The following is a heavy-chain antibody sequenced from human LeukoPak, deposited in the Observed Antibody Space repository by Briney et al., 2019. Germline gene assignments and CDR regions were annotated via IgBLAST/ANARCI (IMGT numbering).Heavy chain of an antibody. D-gene: IGHD5-18*01. CDR3: ANSYYVDTVSGSAFDI. J-gene: IGHJ3*02. CDR1: GFTFSSYD. V-gene: IGHV3-30*18. CDR2: ISYDGSTQ. Sequence: GGSLRLSCAASGFTFSSYDMHWVRQAPGKGLEWVAVISYDGSTQYYADSVKGRFTISRDNSKNTLYLQMHSLRAEDTAVYYCANSYYVDTVSGSAFDIWGQGTMVTVSS.